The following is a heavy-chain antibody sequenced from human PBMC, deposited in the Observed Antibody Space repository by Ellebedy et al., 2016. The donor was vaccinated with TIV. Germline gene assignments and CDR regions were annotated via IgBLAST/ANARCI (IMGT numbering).Heavy chain of an antibody. CDR3: ASDRRGDSGTS. CDR1: GFTFSSYA. V-gene: IGHV3-7*04. J-gene: IGHJ5*02. D-gene: IGHD2-21*02. Sequence: GGSLRLSXAASGFTFSSYAMTWVRQAPGKGLEWLANIKQDGSEKYYADSVKGRFTISRDNAKDSVFLQMNSLRAEDTAVYYCASDRRGDSGTSWGQGTLVTVSS. CDR2: IKQDGSEK.